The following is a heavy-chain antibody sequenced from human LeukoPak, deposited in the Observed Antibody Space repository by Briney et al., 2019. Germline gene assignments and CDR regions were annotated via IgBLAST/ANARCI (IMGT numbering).Heavy chain of an antibody. CDR2: MNHSGSS. D-gene: IGHD2-2*01. Sequence: SETLSLTCAVYGGPFSGYYWSWIRQSPGKGLEWIGEMNHSGSSNHNPSLKSRVTISVDTSKNQFSLKLRSVTAADTAVYYCARAPSGLVEPPTRGDYFDYWGQGTLVTVSS. J-gene: IGHJ4*02. CDR3: ARAPSGLVEPPTRGDYFDY. CDR1: GGPFSGYY. V-gene: IGHV4-34*01.